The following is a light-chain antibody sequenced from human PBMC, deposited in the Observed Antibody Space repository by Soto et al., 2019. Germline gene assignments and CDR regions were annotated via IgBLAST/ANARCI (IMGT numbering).Light chain of an antibody. V-gene: IGLV2-23*01. J-gene: IGLJ1*01. Sequence: QSALTQPASLSGSPGQSITISCTGTSSDVGNYNLVSWYQQHPGKAPKLMIHEASKRPSGVSYRFSGSKSGNTASLTISGLQAEDEADYYCCSYAGTSTFVFGTGTKVTVL. CDR2: EAS. CDR3: CSYAGTSTFV. CDR1: SSDVGNYNL.